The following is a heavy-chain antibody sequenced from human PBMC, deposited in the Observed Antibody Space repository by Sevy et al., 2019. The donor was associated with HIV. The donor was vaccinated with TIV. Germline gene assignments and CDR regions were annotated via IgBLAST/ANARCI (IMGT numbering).Heavy chain of an antibody. CDR3: ARGKSGYGYGLDY. J-gene: IGHJ4*02. V-gene: IGHV3-NL1*01. CDR1: GFTFSSYG. D-gene: IGHD5-18*01. Sequence: GGSLRLSCAASGFTFSSYGMHWVRQAPGKGLEWVAVIYSDGSTYHADPVKGRFTISRDNSKNTLYLQMNSLRVEDTAVYYCARGKSGYGYGLDYWGQGTLVTVSS. CDR2: IYSDGST.